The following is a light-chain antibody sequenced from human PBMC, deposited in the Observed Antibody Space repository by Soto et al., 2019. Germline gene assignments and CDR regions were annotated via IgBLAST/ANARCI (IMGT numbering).Light chain of an antibody. V-gene: IGKV1-33*01. CDR1: QDISNY. CDR2: DAS. CDR3: QQYEDLPLT. Sequence: DIPMTQSPSSLSASVGDRVTITYQASQDISNYLNWYQQKPGKVPKLLIFDASNVETGVPSRFSGSGSGTDFTFTISSLQPEDIGTYYCQQYEDLPLTFGGGTRVEIK. J-gene: IGKJ4*01.